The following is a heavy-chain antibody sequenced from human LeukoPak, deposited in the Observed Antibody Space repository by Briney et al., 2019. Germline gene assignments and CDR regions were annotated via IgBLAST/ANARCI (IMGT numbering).Heavy chain of an antibody. D-gene: IGHD3-9*01. V-gene: IGHV3-48*02. J-gene: IGHJ4*02. CDR3: ARDRDWAFDY. CDR2: IRSTDGAI. Sequence: GGSLRLSCAASGFTFRLYSMNWVRQAPGKGLEWLSYIRSTDGAIAYADSVKGRFTISRDDAKNSLYLQMNGLRDEDTAVYYCARDRDWAFDYWGQGTLITVSS. CDR1: GFTFRLYS.